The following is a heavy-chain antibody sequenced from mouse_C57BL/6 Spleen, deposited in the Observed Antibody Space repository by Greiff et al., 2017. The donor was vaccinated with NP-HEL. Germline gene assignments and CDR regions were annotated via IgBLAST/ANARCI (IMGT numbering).Heavy chain of an antibody. D-gene: IGHD4-1*01. CDR2: INPNNGGT. CDR1: GYSFTNYN. CDR3: ASGTGLLAY. V-gene: IGHV1-22*01. Sequence: VQLQQSGPELVKPGASVKMSCKASGYSFTNYNMHWVKQSHGKSLEWIGYINPNNGGTSYNQKFKGKATLTVNKSSSTAYMEVRSLTAEDAAVFYWASGTGLLAYWGQGTLVTVSA. J-gene: IGHJ3*01.